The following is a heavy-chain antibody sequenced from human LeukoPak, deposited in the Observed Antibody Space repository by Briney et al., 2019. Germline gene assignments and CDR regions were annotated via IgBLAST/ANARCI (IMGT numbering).Heavy chain of an antibody. J-gene: IGHJ4*02. CDR2: IKSKTDGGTT. CDR3: TTESPYYYDSSGYYPDPFDY. D-gene: IGHD3-22*01. CDR1: GFTFSNAW. Sequence: GGSLRLSCAASGFTFSNAWMSWVRQAPGKGLEWVGRIKSKTDGGTTDYAAPVKGRFTISRDDSKNTLYLQMNSLKTEDTAVYYCTTESPYYYDSSGYYPDPFDYWGQGTLVTVSS. V-gene: IGHV3-15*01.